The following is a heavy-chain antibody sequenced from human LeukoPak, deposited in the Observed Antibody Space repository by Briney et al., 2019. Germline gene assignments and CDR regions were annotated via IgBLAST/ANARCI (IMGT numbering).Heavy chain of an antibody. V-gene: IGHV4-61*01. J-gene: IGHJ4*02. CDR3: ARDPSSSSEPYYFDY. CDR2: IYYSGSA. Sequence: SETLSLTCTVSGGSVSSGSYYWSWIRQPPGKGLEWIGYIYYSGSAKYNPSLKSRVTISVDTSKNQFSLKLSSVTAADTAVYYCARDPSSSSEPYYFDYWGQGTLVTVSS. CDR1: GGSVSSGSYY. D-gene: IGHD6-6*01.